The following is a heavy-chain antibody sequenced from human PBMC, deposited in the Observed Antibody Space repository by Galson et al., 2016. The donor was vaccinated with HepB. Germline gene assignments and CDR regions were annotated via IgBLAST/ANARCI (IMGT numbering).Heavy chain of an antibody. CDR1: GGSISSGDYY. CDR2: IYYSGST. CDR3: ARLFEQQLEWEDYWYFDL. Sequence: TLSLTCTVSGGSISSGDYYWSWIRQHPGKGLEWIGYIYYSGSTYYNPSLKRRVTISVDTSKNQFSLKLSSVTAADTAVYYCARLFEQQLEWEDYWYFDLWGRGTLVTVSS. J-gene: IGHJ2*01. D-gene: IGHD6-13*01. V-gene: IGHV4-31*03.